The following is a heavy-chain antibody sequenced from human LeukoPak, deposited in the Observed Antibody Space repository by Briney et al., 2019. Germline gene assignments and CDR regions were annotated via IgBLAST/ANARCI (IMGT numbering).Heavy chain of an antibody. Sequence: SETLSLTCTDPGVSTSSYYCTWIQPPARPALHRLGRIYTRASTNYNPSLKNRVTMSVDTSKNQFSLKLSSVTAADTAVYYCARDNRIQLWLFDYWGQGTLVTVSS. CDR2: IYTRAST. CDR3: ARDNRIQLWLFDY. J-gene: IGHJ4*02. CDR1: GVSTSSYY. V-gene: IGHV4-4*07. D-gene: IGHD5-18*01.